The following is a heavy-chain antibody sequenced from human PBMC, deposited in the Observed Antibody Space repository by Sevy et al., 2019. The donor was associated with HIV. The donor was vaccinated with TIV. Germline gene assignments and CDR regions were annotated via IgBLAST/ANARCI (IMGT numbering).Heavy chain of an antibody. V-gene: IGHV4-59*08. D-gene: IGHD3-9*01. CDR3: ARQSVTYDILTGWNYYGVDV. CDR2: IYYSGST. J-gene: IGHJ6*02. CDR1: GDSISSNY. Sequence: SETMSLTCTVSGDSISSNYWNWIRQPPGKGLEWIGYIYYSGSTNYNPSLKSRVTISVDTSKNQFSLRLSSVTAADTAVYYGARQSVTYDILTGWNYYGVDVWGQGTTVTVSS.